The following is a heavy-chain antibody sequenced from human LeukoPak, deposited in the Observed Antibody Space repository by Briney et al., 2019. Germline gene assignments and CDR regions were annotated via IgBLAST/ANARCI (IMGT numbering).Heavy chain of an antibody. CDR3: ARGGAVAGPDY. Sequence: SEALSLTCTVSGGSISSYYWSWIRQPPGKGLEWIGYIYYTGSTKYNSPLKSRVTISVDTSQNQFSLKLSSVTAADTAVYYCARGGAVAGPDYWGQGTLVTVSS. D-gene: IGHD6-19*01. CDR2: IYYTGST. J-gene: IGHJ4*02. V-gene: IGHV4-59*12. CDR1: GGSISSYY.